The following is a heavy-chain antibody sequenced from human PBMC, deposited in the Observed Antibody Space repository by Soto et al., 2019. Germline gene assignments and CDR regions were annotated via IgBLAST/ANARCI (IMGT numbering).Heavy chain of an antibody. CDR3: ARGLGSVGFDY. V-gene: IGHV4-34*01. CDR2: INHSGST. Sequence: SETLSLTCAVYGGSFSGYYWSWIRQPPGKGLEWIGEINHSGSTNYNPSLKSRVTISVDTSKNQFSLKLSSVTAADTAVYYCARGLGSVGFDYCGQGTLVTVAS. J-gene: IGHJ4*02. CDR1: GGSFSGYY.